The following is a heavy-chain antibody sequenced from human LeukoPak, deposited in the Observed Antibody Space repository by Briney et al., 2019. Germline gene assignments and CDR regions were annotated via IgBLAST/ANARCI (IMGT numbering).Heavy chain of an antibody. CDR2: INPNSGGT. CDR3: ARDLYDFWSGSNY. J-gene: IGHJ4*02. V-gene: IGHV1-2*02. D-gene: IGHD3-3*01. Sequence: ASVKVSCKASGYTFTSYYMHWVRQAPGQGLEWMGWINPNSGGTNYAQKFQGRVTMTRDTSISTAYMELSRLRSDDTAVYYCARDLYDFWSGSNYWGQGTLVTVSS. CDR1: GYTFTSYY.